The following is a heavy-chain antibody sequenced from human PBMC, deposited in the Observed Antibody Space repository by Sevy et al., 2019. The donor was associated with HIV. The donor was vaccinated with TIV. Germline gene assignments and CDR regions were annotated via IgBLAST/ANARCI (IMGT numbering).Heavy chain of an antibody. D-gene: IGHD2-2*01. CDR1: GGSFSGYY. V-gene: IGHV4-34*01. Sequence: SEILSLTCAVYGGSFSGYYWSWIRQPPGKGLEWIGEINHSGSTNYNPSLKSQVTISVDTSKNQFSLKLSSVTAADTAGYYCARGQSHIVLAPAAIPEDLFPYNWFDPWGQGTLVTVSS. CDR2: INHSGST. J-gene: IGHJ5*02. CDR3: ARGQSHIVLAPAAIPEDLFPYNWFDP.